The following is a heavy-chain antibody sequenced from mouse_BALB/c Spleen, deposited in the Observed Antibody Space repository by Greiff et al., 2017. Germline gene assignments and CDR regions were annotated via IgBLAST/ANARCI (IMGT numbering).Heavy chain of an antibody. V-gene: IGHV14-4*02. CDR3: TLTGTGAMDY. CDR2: IDPENGDT. Sequence: VQLQQSGAELVRSGASVKLSCTASGFNIKDYYMHWVKQRPEQGLEWIGWIDPENGDTEYAPKFQGKATMTADTSSNTAYLQLSSLTSEDTAVYYCTLTGTGAMDYWGQGTSVTVSS. J-gene: IGHJ4*01. D-gene: IGHD4-1*01. CDR1: GFNIKDYY.